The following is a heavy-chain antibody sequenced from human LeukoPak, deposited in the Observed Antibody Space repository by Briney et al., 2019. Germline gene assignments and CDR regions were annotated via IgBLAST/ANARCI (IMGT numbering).Heavy chain of an antibody. J-gene: IGHJ3*02. Sequence: GGSLRLSCAASGFTFSSYGMDWVGQAPGKGLEWVAGMSYDGNSKEYVDSVKGRFTISRDTSKNTLYLQMNSLRPEDTAVYYCAKSLPLRGYSYGFDAFDIWGQGTMVTVSS. D-gene: IGHD5-18*01. V-gene: IGHV3-30*18. CDR3: AKSLPLRGYSYGFDAFDI. CDR2: MSYDGNSK. CDR1: GFTFSSYG.